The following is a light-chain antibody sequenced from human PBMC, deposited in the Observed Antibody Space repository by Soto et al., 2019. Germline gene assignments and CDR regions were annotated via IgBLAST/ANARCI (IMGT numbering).Light chain of an antibody. J-gene: IGKJ1*01. V-gene: IGKV1-39*01. CDR3: QQSYNSPQT. CDR1: QTISSW. CDR2: AAS. Sequence: DIQMTQSPSTLSGSVGDRVTITCRASQTISSWLAWYHQKPGKPPRLLIYAASSLQSGVPSRFSGSGSGTDFTLTISSLQPEDFATYSCQQSYNSPQTFGQETKVDVK.